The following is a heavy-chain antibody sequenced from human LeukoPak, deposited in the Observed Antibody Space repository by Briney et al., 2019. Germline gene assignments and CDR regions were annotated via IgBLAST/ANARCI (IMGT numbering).Heavy chain of an antibody. D-gene: IGHD3-22*01. CDR2: ISTSSTTI. V-gene: IGHV3-48*01. CDR3: ARDKYYYDSSGGGYYFDY. Sequence: GGSLRLSCAASGFTFSSYAMHWVRQAPGKGLEWLSYISTSSTTIYYADSVKGRFTISRDNAKNSLYLQMNSLRAEDTAVYYCARDKYYYDSSGGGYYFDYWGQGTLVTVSS. J-gene: IGHJ4*02. CDR1: GFTFSSYA.